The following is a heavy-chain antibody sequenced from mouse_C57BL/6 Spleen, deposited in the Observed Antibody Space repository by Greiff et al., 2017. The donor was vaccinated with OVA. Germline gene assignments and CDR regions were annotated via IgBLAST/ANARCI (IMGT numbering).Heavy chain of an antibody. D-gene: IGHD1-1*01. J-gene: IGHJ3*01. CDR1: GYTFTDYE. CDR2: IDPETGGT. Sequence: QVQLKESGAELVRPGASVTLSCKASGYTFTDYEMHWVKQTPVHGLEWIGAIDPETGGTAYNQKFKGKAILTADKSSSTAYMELRSLTSEDSAVYYGSRSGGSSFWFAYWGQGTLVTVSA. CDR3: SRSGGSSFWFAY. V-gene: IGHV1-15*01.